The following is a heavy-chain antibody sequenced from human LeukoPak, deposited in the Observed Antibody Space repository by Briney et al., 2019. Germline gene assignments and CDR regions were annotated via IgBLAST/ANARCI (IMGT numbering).Heavy chain of an antibody. CDR1: GDSISTSSYY. CDR2: IYYSGST. Sequence: PSETLSLTCSVSGDSISTSSYYWGWIRQPPGKGLEWIGTIYYSGSTYYNPSLTSRVTISVDTSKNQFSLKLSSVTAANTAVYYCARHKDYYYSYMDVWGKGTTVTISS. CDR3: ARHKDYYYSYMDV. J-gene: IGHJ6*03. V-gene: IGHV4-39*01.